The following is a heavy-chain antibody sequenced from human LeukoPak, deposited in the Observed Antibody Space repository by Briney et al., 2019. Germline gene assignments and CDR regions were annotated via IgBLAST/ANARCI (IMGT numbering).Heavy chain of an antibody. Sequence: GGSLRLSCAASGFTFSSSSMNWVRQAPGKGLEWLSYISSTSSAIYYADSLKGRFTISRDNAKNSLYLQMNSLGAEDTAVYYCARAIASYGDSAYWGQGTLVTVSS. V-gene: IGHV3-48*04. J-gene: IGHJ4*02. D-gene: IGHD5-18*01. CDR3: ARAIASYGDSAY. CDR1: GFTFSSSS. CDR2: ISSTSSAI.